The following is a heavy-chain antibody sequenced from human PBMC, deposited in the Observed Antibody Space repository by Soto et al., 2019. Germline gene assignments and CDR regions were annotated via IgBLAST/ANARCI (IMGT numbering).Heavy chain of an antibody. CDR3: ARGPRVAAAESDY. V-gene: IGHV3-33*01. CDR2: IWYDGSKK. CDR1: GFTFSSYA. J-gene: IGHJ4*02. Sequence: QVQLVESGGGVVQPGRSLRLSCAASGFTFSSYAMHWVRQAPGKGLEWVAVIWYDGSKKYYADSVKGRFTISRDNLKNTLHLHMNSLRVEDTAVYYCARGPRVAAAESDYWGQGTLVTVSS. D-gene: IGHD6-13*01.